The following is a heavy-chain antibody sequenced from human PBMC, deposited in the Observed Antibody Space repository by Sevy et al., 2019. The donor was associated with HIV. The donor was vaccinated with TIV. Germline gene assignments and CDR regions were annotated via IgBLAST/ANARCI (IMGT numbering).Heavy chain of an antibody. CDR1: GFIFSNYY. V-gene: IGHV3-48*01. J-gene: IGHJ4*02. Sequence: GGSLRLSCTASGFIFSNYYMTWVRQAPGKGLEWVSYISDTSDTISYADSVKGRFTISRDNAKNALYLQMSSLRGKDTAVYYCARVRDRYCSGGSCYYGYFFDYWGQGTLVTVSS. CDR2: ISDTSDTI. D-gene: IGHD2-15*01. CDR3: ARVRDRYCSGGSCYYGYFFDY.